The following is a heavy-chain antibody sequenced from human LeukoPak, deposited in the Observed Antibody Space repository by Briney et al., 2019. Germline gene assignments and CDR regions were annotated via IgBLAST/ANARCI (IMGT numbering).Heavy chain of an antibody. CDR3: AKEKYSFGFGY. J-gene: IGHJ4*02. CDR1: GFTFSSYA. Sequence: GGSLRLSCAASGFTFSSYAMSWVRQAPGKGLEWVSAFSGSGGSTYYADSVKGRFTISRDTSKNTLYLQMNSLRAEDTAVYYCAKEKYSFGFGYWGQGTLDTVSS. V-gene: IGHV3-23*01. D-gene: IGHD5-18*01. CDR2: FSGSGGST.